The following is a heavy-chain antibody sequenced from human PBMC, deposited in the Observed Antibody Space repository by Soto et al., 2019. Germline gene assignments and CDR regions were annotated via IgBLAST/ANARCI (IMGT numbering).Heavy chain of an antibody. CDR1: GGSISSGGYY. CDR2: IYYSGST. CDR3: ARDKPGRDYDFWSGQQGAYYYYGMDV. Sequence: SETLSLTCTVSGGSISSGGYYWSWIRQHPGKGLEWIGYIYYSGSTYYNPSLKSRVTISVDTSKNQFSLKLSSVTAADTAVYYCARDKPGRDYDFWSGQQGAYYYYGMDVWGQGTTVTVSS. V-gene: IGHV4-31*03. D-gene: IGHD3-3*01. J-gene: IGHJ6*02.